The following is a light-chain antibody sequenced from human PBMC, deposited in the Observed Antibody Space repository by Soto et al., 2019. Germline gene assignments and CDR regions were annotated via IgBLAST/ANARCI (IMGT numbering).Light chain of an antibody. CDR3: QRCGSSPIT. J-gene: IGKJ5*01. CDR2: GAY. CDR1: QSVSSSY. V-gene: IGKV3-20*01. Sequence: EIVLTQSPGTLSLSPWARPTLSRRSSQSVSSSYLAWYQQKPGQAPRLLIYGAYSRATGIPDRFSGSGSGTDFTLTISRLEPEDFAVYYCQRCGSSPITFGPGTRLEIK.